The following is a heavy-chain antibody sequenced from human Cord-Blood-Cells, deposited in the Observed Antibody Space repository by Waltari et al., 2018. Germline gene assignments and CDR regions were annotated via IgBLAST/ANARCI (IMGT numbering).Heavy chain of an antibody. CDR2: IIPIFGTA. J-gene: IGHJ6*03. Sequence: QVQLVQSGAEVKKPGSSVKVSCKASGGTFSSYAISWVRQAPGKGLEWMGGIIPIFGTANYAQKFQGRVTITADESTSTAYMELSSLRSEDTAVYYCARSGLSPNRFYYYYMDVWGKGTTVTVSS. V-gene: IGHV1-69*01. CDR3: ARSGLSPNRFYYYYMDV. CDR1: GGTFSSYA. D-gene: IGHD3-16*02.